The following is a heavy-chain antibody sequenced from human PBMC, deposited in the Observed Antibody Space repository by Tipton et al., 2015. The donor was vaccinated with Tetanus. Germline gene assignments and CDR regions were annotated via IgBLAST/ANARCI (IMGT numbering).Heavy chain of an antibody. CDR1: RFPIRNYA. Sequence: SLRLSCAASRFPIRNYAMHWVRQAPGKGLEWGAVISYDGSNKYYANSVKGRFPISRDNSKSTLFLQMNSLRDEAAAVYYCARDRLAVAGTAFASWGPGTLVTVSS. V-gene: IGHV3-30-3*01. J-gene: IGHJ4*02. CDR2: ISYDGSNK. CDR3: ARDRLAVAGTAFAS. D-gene: IGHD6-19*01.